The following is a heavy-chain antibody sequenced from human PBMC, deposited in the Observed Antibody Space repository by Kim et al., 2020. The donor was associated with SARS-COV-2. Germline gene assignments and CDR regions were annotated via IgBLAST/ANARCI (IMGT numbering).Heavy chain of an antibody. CDR3: ARDDYDILTGYYKFYGMDV. CDR1: GFTFSDYY. V-gene: IGHV3-11*01. CDR2: ISSSGSII. Sequence: GGSLRLSCAASGFTFSDYYMSWIRQAPGKGLEWVSYISSSGSIIYYADSVKGRFTISRDNAKNSLFLQMNSLRAEDTAVYYCARDDYDILTGYYKFYGMDVWGQGATVTVSS. D-gene: IGHD3-9*01. J-gene: IGHJ6*02.